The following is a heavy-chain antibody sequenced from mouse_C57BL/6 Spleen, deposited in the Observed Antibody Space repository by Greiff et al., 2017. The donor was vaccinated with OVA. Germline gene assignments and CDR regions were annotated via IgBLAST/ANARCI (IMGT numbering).Heavy chain of an antibody. V-gene: IGHV1-82*01. CDR2: IFPGDGDT. CDR1: GYAFSSSW. CDR3: TIYDDYDGGAY. D-gene: IGHD2-4*01. J-gene: IGHJ3*01. Sequence: QVQLQQSGPELVKPGASVQLSCKASGYAFSSSWMNWVKQRPGKGLEWIGRIFPGDGDTNYNGKFKGKATLTADKSSSTAYMQLSSLTAEDSAVYFCTIYDDYDGGAYWGQGTLVTVSA.